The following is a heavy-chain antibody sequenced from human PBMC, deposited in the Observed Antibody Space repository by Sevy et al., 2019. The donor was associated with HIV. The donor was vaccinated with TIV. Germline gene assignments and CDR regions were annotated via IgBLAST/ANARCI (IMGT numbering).Heavy chain of an antibody. CDR1: GFTFSSYT. J-gene: IGHJ4*02. V-gene: IGHV3-21*01. CDR2: ISSTGNYI. D-gene: IGHD3-16*01. Sequence: GGSLRLSCADSGFTFSSYTMNWVRQAPGKGLEWVSSISSTGNYIYYADSLKGRFSISRDNAKNSLYLQMNSLRAEDXXXXXXXXXXXXXXXXXXDVGFDYWGQGTLVTVSS. CDR3: XXXXXXXXXXXXDVGFDY.